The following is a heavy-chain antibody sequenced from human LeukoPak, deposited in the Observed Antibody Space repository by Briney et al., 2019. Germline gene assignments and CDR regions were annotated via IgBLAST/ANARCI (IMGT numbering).Heavy chain of an antibody. V-gene: IGHV3-23*01. D-gene: IGHD4-17*01. Sequence: GGSLRLSCLASGFTFSNYAMSWVRQAPGKGLEWVSAISGSGGSTYYADSVKGRFTISRDNSKNTLYLQMNSLRAEDTAVYYCAKVKVTTSYYFDYWGQGTLVTVSS. CDR3: AKVKVTTSYYFDY. J-gene: IGHJ4*02. CDR1: GFTFSNYA. CDR2: ISGSGGST.